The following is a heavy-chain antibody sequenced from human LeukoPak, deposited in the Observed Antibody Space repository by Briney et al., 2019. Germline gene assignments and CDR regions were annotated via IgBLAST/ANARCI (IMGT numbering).Heavy chain of an antibody. J-gene: IGHJ2*01. V-gene: IGHV3-48*01. Sequence: PGGSLRLSCAASGFTFSSYSMNWVRQAPGKGLEWVSFISSSSSSIYYADSVKGRFTISRDNAKNSLYLQMNSLRAEDTAVYYCARDLDSSSVWGRGTLVTVSS. CDR2: ISSSSSSI. CDR1: GFTFSSYS. CDR3: ARDLDSSSV. D-gene: IGHD6-19*01.